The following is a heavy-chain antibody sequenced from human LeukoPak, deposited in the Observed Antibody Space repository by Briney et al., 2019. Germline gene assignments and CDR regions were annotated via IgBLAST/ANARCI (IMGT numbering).Heavy chain of an antibody. CDR2: LSGSGGST. CDR3: AKGGSTSRVTTSRVVFGYYYYMDG. D-gene: IGHD4-17*01. V-gene: IGHV3-23*01. J-gene: IGHJ6*03. CDR1: GFTFSSHA. Sequence: GGSLRLSCAASGFTFSSHAMSWVRQAPGKGLEWVSSLSGSGGSTYHADSVKGRFSISRDNSKNTLYLQLNSLRAEDTAVYYCAKGGSTSRVTTSRVVFGYYYYMDGWGKGTPVTVSS.